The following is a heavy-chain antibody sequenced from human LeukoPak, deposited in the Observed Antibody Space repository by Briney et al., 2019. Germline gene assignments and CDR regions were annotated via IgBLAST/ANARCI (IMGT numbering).Heavy chain of an antibody. CDR2: IYYSGST. J-gene: IGHJ6*03. CDR3: ARTTATSYYYYYMDV. CDR1: GGSISSYY. Sequence: SETLSLTCTVSGGSISSYYWSWLRQPPGKGLEWIGYIYYSGSTNYNPSLKSRVTISVDTSKNQFSLKLSSVTAADTAVYYCARTTATSYYYYYMDVWGKGTTVTVSS. V-gene: IGHV4-59*01. D-gene: IGHD4-11*01.